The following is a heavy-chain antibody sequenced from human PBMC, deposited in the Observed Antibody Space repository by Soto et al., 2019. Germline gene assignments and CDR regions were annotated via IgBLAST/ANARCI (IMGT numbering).Heavy chain of an antibody. V-gene: IGHV1-46*01. D-gene: IGHD5-12*01. CDR3: ARGGEWLQLDY. CDR1: GYNFTSYY. CDR2: VNPNGGGT. J-gene: IGHJ4*02. Sequence: QVQLVQSGAEVKKPGASVRVSCKASGYNFTSYYMHWVRQAPGQGLEWMGIVNPNGGGTSYAQQFQGTVTMTRAPATSTVYQELTGLRSEDTAGYYCARGGEWLQLDYWGQGTLVTVSS.